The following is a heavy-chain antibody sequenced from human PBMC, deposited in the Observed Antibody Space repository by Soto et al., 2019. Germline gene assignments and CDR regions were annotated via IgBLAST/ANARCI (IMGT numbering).Heavy chain of an antibody. CDR3: ARWTYCGGDCYWLDF. D-gene: IGHD2-21*02. Sequence: SETLSLTCTISGGSISGFYWGWIRQPPGKGLEWIGNIYYSGSANYDPSLRSRVTISLNTSKNQFSLNLNSVTAADTAIYYCARWTYCGGDCYWLDFWGQGTLITVS. CDR1: GGSISGFY. CDR2: IYYSGSA. V-gene: IGHV4-59*01. J-gene: IGHJ4*02.